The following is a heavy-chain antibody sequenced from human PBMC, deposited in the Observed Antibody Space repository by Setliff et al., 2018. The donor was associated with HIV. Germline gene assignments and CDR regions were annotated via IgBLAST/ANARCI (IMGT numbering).Heavy chain of an antibody. V-gene: IGHV4-34*01. Sequence: SETLSLTCAVYGESVSGYYWSWIRQPPGKGLEWIGEINHSGSTNYNPSLESRLTISIDTSQNHFSLKLTSVTAADTALYFCSRGTYYKGLDPWGQGTLVTVSS. CDR1: GESVSGYY. CDR2: INHSGST. CDR3: SRGTYYKGLDP. J-gene: IGHJ5*02. D-gene: IGHD3-10*01.